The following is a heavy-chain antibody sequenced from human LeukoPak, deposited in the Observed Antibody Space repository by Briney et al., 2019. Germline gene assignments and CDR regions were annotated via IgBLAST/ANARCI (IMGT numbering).Heavy chain of an antibody. D-gene: IGHD6-6*01. J-gene: IGHJ4*02. V-gene: IGHV4-34*01. CDR1: GGSFSGYY. CDR2: INHSGST. Sequence: SETLSLTCAVYGGSFSGYYWSWIRQPPGKGLEWIGEINHSGSTNYNPSLKSRVTISVDTSKNQFSLKLSSVTAADTAVYYCARGGVPKLKASYSSSSRRLDYWGQGTLVTVSS. CDR3: ARGGVPKLKASYSSSSRRLDY.